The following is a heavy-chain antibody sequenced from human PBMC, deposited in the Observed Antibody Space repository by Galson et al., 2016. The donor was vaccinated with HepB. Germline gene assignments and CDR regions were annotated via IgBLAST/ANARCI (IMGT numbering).Heavy chain of an antibody. V-gene: IGHV1-18*01. CDR1: GYTFTTYG. CDR2: ISAYNGNT. CDR3: ARDPRKIRYQLLEIYYYYYAMDV. D-gene: IGHD2-2*01. Sequence: SVKVSCKASGYTFTTYGISWVRQAPGQGLEWMGWISAYNGNTNYAQKLQGRVTMTTATSTSTAYMELRSLRSDYTAVYYCARDPRKIRYQLLEIYYYYYAMDVWVQGTTVTVSS. J-gene: IGHJ6*02.